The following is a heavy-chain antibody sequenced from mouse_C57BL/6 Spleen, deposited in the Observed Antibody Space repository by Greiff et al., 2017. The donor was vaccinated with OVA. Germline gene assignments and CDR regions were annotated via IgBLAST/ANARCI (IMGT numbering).Heavy chain of an antibody. V-gene: IGHV2-2*01. J-gene: IGHJ3*01. CDR1: GFSLTSYG. D-gene: IGHD1-1*01. CDR3: ARRNYGSSYGFAY. Sequence: VHLVESGPGLVQPSQRLSITCTVSGFSLTSYGVHWVRQSPGKGLEWLGVIWSGGSTDYNAAFISRLSISKDNSKSQVFFKMNSLQADDTAIYYCARRNYGSSYGFAYWGQGTLVTVSA. CDR2: IWSGGST.